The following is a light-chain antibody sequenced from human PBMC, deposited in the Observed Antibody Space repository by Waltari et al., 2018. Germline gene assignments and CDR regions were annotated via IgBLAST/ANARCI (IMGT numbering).Light chain of an antibody. CDR1: SSNIGTSV. V-gene: IGLV1-44*01. Sequence: QSVLTQPPSASGTAGQRVTISCSGSSSNIGTSVVSWSQQLPGTAPKLLIHSNNQRPSGVPDRFSASKSGTSASLAISGLQSADEAHYYCSAWDDSLNDPVVFGGGTKLTVL. CDR2: SNN. CDR3: SAWDDSLNDPVV. J-gene: IGLJ2*01.